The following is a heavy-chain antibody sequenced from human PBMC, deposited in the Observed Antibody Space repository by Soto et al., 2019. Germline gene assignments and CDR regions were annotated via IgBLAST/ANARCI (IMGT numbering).Heavy chain of an antibody. V-gene: IGHV1-2*02. Sequence: QVQLVQSGAEMKRPGASVKVPCKASVSTFSGYNIHWVRQAPGQGPQWVGWINLNTAVTYFSPAFQDRVTMTRDPAISTVYMQLHSLRSDDTAIYYGAVGDTLGDGVVDVWGQGTMVSVSS. D-gene: IGHD2-8*01. CDR1: VSTFSGYN. J-gene: IGHJ3*01. CDR2: INLNTAVT. CDR3: AVGDTLGDGVVDV.